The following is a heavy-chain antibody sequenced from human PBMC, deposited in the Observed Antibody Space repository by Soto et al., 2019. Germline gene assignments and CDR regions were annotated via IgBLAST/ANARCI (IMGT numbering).Heavy chain of an antibody. D-gene: IGHD2-15*01. CDR2: IKSKTDGGTT. CDR3: TTGPLPLVLVVVVAQIDY. J-gene: IGHJ4*02. Sequence: GGSLRLSCAASGFTFSNAWMNWVRQAPGKGLEWVGRIKSKTDGGTTDYAAPVKGRFTISRDDSKNTLYLQMNSLKTEDTAVYYCTTGPLPLVLVVVVAQIDYWGQGTLVTVSS. V-gene: IGHV3-15*07. CDR1: GFTFSNAW.